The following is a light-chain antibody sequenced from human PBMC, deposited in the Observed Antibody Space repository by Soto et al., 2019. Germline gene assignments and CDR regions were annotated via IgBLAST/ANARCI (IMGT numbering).Light chain of an antibody. J-gene: IGLJ2*01. CDR1: SSNIGAGYD. Sequence: QSVLTQPPSVSGAPGQRVTISCTGNSSNIGAGYDVHWYQQLPGTAPKLLIYGNSNRPSGVPDRFSGSKSGTSASLAITGLQAEDEADYYCQSYDSSLSVHVVFGGGTKVTVL. V-gene: IGLV1-40*01. CDR3: QSYDSSLSVHVV. CDR2: GNS.